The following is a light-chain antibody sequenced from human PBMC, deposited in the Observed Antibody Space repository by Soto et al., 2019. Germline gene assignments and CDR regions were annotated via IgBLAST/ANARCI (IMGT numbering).Light chain of an antibody. CDR3: QVWDSSSDHVV. J-gene: IGLJ2*01. CDR2: DDS. Sequence: SYELTQPPSVSVAPGQTARISCGGNNVGSKSVHWYQQKPGLAPVLVVYDDSDRPSGIPERFSGSNSGNTATLTISRVEAGDEADYYCQVWDSSSDHVVFGGGTKLTVL. V-gene: IGLV3-21*02. CDR1: NVGSKS.